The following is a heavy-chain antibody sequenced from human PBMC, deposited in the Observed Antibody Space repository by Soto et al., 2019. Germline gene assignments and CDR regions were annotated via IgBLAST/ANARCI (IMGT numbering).Heavy chain of an antibody. V-gene: IGHV4-34*01. CDR1: GGSFSGYY. CDR2: INHSGST. Sequence: KPSETLSLTCAVYGGSFSGYYWSWIRQPPGKGLEWIGEINHSGSTNYNPSLKSRVTISVDTSKNQFSLKLSSVTAADTAVYYCARAKYYDFWSGYYIGYYYYGMDVWGQGTTVTVSS. CDR3: ARAKYYDFWSGYYIGYYYYGMDV. D-gene: IGHD3-3*01. J-gene: IGHJ6*02.